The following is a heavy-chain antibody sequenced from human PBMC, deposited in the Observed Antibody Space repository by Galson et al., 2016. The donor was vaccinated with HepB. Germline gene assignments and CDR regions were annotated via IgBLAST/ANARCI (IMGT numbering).Heavy chain of an antibody. CDR3: GRDGHPGAATLN. CDR2: IYSTGHT. CDR1: GFTVGNNY. Sequence: SLRLSCAASGFTVGNNYIRWLRQAAGKGLEWVAHIYSTGHTDYADSVKGRFVISSDNPRNTLYLQMNNLRAEDTAVYYCGRDGHPGAATLNWGPGTLVTVSS. J-gene: IGHJ4*02. D-gene: IGHD2-15*01. V-gene: IGHV3-53*01.